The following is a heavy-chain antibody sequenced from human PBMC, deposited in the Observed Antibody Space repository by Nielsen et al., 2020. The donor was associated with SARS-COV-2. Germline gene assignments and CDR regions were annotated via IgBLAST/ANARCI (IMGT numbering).Heavy chain of an antibody. V-gene: IGHV3-11*04. CDR3: ASSGWLDY. Sequence: GGSLRLSCEVSGFSVSSKYMSWIRQTPGKGLEWISYITNTGAEYYADSVKGRFTISRDNAQSSLYLLMNNLRAEDTAVYYCASSGWLDYWGQGTRVTVSS. D-gene: IGHD6-19*01. J-gene: IGHJ4*02. CDR2: ITNTGAE. CDR1: GFSVSSKY.